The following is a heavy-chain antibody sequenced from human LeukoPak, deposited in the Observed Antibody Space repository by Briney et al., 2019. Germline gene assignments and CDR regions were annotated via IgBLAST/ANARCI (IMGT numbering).Heavy chain of an antibody. Sequence: ASVKVSCKASGYTFTGYYMHWVRRAPGQGLEWMGWINPNSGGTNYAQKFQGRVTMTRDTSISTAYMELSRLRSDDTAVYYCARVYGSGSYNWFDPWGQGTLVTVSS. V-gene: IGHV1-2*02. J-gene: IGHJ5*02. CDR2: INPNSGGT. D-gene: IGHD3-10*01. CDR3: ARVYGSGSYNWFDP. CDR1: GYTFTGYY.